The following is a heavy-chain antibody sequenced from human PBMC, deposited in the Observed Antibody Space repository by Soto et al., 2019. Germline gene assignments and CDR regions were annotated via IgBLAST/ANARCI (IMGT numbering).Heavy chain of an antibody. CDR1: GFVFSSYA. J-gene: IGHJ4*02. CDR3: AKMETSLEYYYDSSGQFDY. CDR2: ISGSGTTA. V-gene: IGHV3-23*01. Sequence: GGSLRLSCAASGFVFSSYAMSWVRQAPGKGLEWVSAISGSGTTAYYADSVKGRFIFSRDNSENTLYLQMNSLRAEDTAVYYCAKMETSLEYYYDSSGQFDYWGQGTLVTVSS. D-gene: IGHD3-22*01.